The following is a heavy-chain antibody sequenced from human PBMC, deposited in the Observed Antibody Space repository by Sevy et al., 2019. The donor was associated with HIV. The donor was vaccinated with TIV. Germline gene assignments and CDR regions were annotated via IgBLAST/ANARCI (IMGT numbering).Heavy chain of an antibody. D-gene: IGHD3-3*01. CDR1: GYTFTSYG. J-gene: IGHJ5*02. CDR3: ARGGSITIFGVVNGWFDP. V-gene: IGHV1-18*01. Sequence: TSVKVSCKASGYTFTSYGISWVRQAPGQGLEWMGWISAYNGNTNYAQKLQGRDTMTTDTSTSTAYMELRSLRSDDTAVYYCARGGSITIFGVVNGWFDPWGQGTLVTVSS. CDR2: ISAYNGNT.